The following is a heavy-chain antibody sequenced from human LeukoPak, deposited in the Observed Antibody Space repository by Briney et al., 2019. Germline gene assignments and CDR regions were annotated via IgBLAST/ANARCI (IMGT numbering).Heavy chain of an antibody. Sequence: GGSLRLSCAASGFTFDDYAVHWVRQAPGKGLEWVSGISWNSGSIGYADSVKGRFTISRDNAKNSLYLQMNSLRAEDTALYYCAKLAASGTFDYWGQGTLVTVSS. CDR3: AKLAASGTFDY. V-gene: IGHV3-9*01. J-gene: IGHJ4*02. D-gene: IGHD6-13*01. CDR2: ISWNSGSI. CDR1: GFTFDDYA.